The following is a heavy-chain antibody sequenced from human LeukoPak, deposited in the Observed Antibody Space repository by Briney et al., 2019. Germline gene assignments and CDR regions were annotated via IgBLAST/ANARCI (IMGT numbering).Heavy chain of an antibody. CDR3: ARDPPVGP. CDR1: GFTFTTYW. CDR2: IKPDGSEK. V-gene: IGHV3-7*01. J-gene: IGHJ5*02. D-gene: IGHD4-23*01. Sequence: GGSLRLSCAASGFTFTTYWMTWVRQAPGKGLEWVANIKPDGSEKYYVDSVKGRFTISRDNAKNSLFLQMNSLRAEDTAVYYCARDPPVGPWGQGTLVTVSS.